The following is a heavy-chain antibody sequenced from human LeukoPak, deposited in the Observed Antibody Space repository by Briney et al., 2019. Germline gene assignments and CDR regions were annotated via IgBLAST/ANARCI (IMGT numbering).Heavy chain of an antibody. CDR2: LKPDGSDN. Sequence: GGSLRLSCAASGFTFSHFWMSWVRQTPGKGLEWVANLKPDGSDNNYVDSVRGRFTISRDNAKNSLYLEINSLTAQDTAVYYCATEDRWAFDSWGQGTMVSVSS. D-gene: IGHD2-15*01. J-gene: IGHJ3*01. V-gene: IGHV3-7*01. CDR3: ATEDRWAFDS. CDR1: GFTFSHFW.